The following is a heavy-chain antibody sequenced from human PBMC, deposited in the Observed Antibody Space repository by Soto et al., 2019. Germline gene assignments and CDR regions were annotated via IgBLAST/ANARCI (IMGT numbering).Heavy chain of an antibody. D-gene: IGHD6-13*01. V-gene: IGHV3-7*01. CDR2: IKQDGSEQ. Sequence: EVQLVESGGGLVQPGGSLRLSCAASGFTFSSYWMSWVRQAPGKGPEWVANIKQDGSEQYYVDSVKGRFTISRDNAKNSLDLQMNSLRAEDTAVYYCARLIAAAGTRYYYSYYGMDVWGQGTTVTVSS. CDR1: GFTFSSYW. J-gene: IGHJ6*02. CDR3: ARLIAAAGTRYYYSYYGMDV.